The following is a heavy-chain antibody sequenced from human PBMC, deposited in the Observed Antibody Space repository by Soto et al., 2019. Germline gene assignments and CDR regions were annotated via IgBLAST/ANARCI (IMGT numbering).Heavy chain of an antibody. Sequence: QVQLVQSGAEVKKPGASVNVSCKASGYTFTGYYMHWVRQAPGQGLEWMGWINPNSGGTNYAQKFQGWVTMTRDTSISTAYMELSRLRSDDTAVYYCARDRFSGLEWLVGGKYAFDIWGQGTMVTVSS. CDR2: INPNSGGT. V-gene: IGHV1-2*04. J-gene: IGHJ3*02. D-gene: IGHD6-19*01. CDR3: ARDRFSGLEWLVGGKYAFDI. CDR1: GYTFTGYY.